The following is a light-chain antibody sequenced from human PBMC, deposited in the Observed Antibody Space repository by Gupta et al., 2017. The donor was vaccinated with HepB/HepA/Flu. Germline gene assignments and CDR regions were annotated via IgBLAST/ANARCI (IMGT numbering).Light chain of an antibody. J-gene: IGKJ4*01. CDR3: QQRNSYPLT. CDR1: QGISSY. CDR2: SAS. V-gene: IGKV1-9*01. Sequence: DTQLTHSPSFLSASVGDRVTITCRASQGISSYLAWYQQTPGKAPKLLIYSASTLQSGVPSSFSGSGSGTEFTLTISSLQPEDSATYYCQQRNSYPLTFGGGTKVEIK.